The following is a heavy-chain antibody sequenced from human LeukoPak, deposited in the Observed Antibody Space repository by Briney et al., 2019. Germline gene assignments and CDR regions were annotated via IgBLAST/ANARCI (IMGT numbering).Heavy chain of an antibody. CDR2: MNNASGDT. Sequence: ASVKVSCKASGYSFSSYDINWVRQASGKGLEWVGWMNNASGDTGPAQKLQGRVTKTRDTSINTAYMELKSLESEDTAVYYCAREDIVMSNDAFDIWGQGTRVIVSS. CDR3: AREDIVMSNDAFDI. CDR1: GYSFSSYD. J-gene: IGHJ3*02. D-gene: IGHD2-15*01. V-gene: IGHV1-8*01.